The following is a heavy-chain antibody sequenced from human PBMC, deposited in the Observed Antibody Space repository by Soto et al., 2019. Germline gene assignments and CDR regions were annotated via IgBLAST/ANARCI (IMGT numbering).Heavy chain of an antibody. CDR3: ARDQTFWSGYYTGRLIDY. V-gene: IGHV6-1*01. CDR2: TYYRSKWYN. J-gene: IGHJ4*02. D-gene: IGHD3-3*01. CDR1: GDSVSSNSAA. Sequence: TLSLTCAISGDSVSSNSAAWNWIRQSPSRGLEWLGRTYYRSKWYNDYAVSVKSRITINPDTSKNQFSLQLNSVTPEDTAVYYCARDQTFWSGYYTGRLIDYWGQGTLVTVSS.